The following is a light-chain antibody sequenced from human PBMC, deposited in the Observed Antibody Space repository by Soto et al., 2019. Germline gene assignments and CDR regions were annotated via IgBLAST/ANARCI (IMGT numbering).Light chain of an antibody. CDR3: SSYTSTSTPCV. CDR2: EVS. Sequence: QSVLTQPASVSGSPGQSITISCTGTSSDVGGFNYVSWYQQHPGKAPKLMIYEVSNRPSGISNRFSGSKSGNTASLTISGLQAEDEADYYCSSYTSTSTPCVFGPGTKSPS. CDR1: SSDVGGFNY. V-gene: IGLV2-14*01. J-gene: IGLJ1*01.